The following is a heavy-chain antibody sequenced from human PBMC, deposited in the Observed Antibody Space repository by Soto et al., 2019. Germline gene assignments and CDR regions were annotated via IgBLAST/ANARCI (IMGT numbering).Heavy chain of an antibody. J-gene: IGHJ5*02. CDR1: GFTLSSDS. V-gene: IGHV3-21*01. CDR3: ARAQAVAEFDP. D-gene: IGHD6-19*01. CDR2: ISSSSSYI. Sequence: EVQLVESGGGLVKPGGSLRLSCAASGFTLSSDSMNWVRQAPGKGLEWVSSISSSSSYIYYADSVKGRFTISRDNAKNSRYLQMNSLRAEDTAVYYCARAQAVAEFDPWGQGTLVTVSS.